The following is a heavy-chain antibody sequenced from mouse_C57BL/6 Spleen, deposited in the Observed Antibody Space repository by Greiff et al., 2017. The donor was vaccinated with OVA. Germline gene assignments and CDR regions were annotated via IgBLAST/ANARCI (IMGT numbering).Heavy chain of an antibody. J-gene: IGHJ1*03. V-gene: IGHV1-50*01. CDR2: IDPSDSYP. Sequence: QVQLQQPGAELVKPGASVKLSCKASGYTFTSYWMQWVKQRPGQGLEWIGEIDPSDSYPNYNQKFQGKATLTVDTSSSTAYMQLSSLTSDDSAVYYCARYDGYYGYFDVWGTGTTVTVSS. CDR1: GYTFTSYW. CDR3: ARYDGYYGYFDV. D-gene: IGHD2-3*01.